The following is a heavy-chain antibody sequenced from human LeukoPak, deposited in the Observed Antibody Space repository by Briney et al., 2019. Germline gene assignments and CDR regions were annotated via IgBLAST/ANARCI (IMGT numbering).Heavy chain of an antibody. CDR2: INHSGST. CDR3: ASYDSSGYYGAYFDY. CDR1: GGSFSGYY. D-gene: IGHD3-22*01. J-gene: IGHJ4*02. Sequence: SETLSLTCAVYGGSFSGYYWSWIRQPPGKGLEWIGEINHSGSTNYNPSLKSRVTISVDTSKNQFSLKLSSVTAADTAVYYCASYDSSGYYGAYFDYWGQGTLDTVSS. V-gene: IGHV4-34*01.